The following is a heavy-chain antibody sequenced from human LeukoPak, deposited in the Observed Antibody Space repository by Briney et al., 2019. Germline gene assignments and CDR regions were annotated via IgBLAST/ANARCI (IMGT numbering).Heavy chain of an antibody. CDR3: AREGVVGSGYYYFDY. D-gene: IGHD3-22*01. CDR1: GFTFSNFG. J-gene: IGHJ4*02. Sequence: GGSLRLSCAASGFTFSNFGMHWVRQAPGKGLEWVAFIRYDGSNKYYADSVKGRFTISRDNSKNTLYLQMNSLRAEDTAVYYCAREGVVGSGYYYFDYWGQGTLVTVSS. CDR2: IRYDGSNK. V-gene: IGHV3-30*02.